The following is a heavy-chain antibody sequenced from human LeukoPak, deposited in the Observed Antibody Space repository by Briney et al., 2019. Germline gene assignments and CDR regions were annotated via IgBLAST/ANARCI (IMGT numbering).Heavy chain of an antibody. CDR2: IYYSGST. D-gene: IGHD4-11*01. CDR3: ARELYSNYGLGWFDP. Sequence: SETLSLTCTVSGGSISSYYWSWIRQLPGKGLEWIGYIYYSGSTNYNPSLKSRVTISVDTSKNQFSLKLSSVTAADTAVYYCARELYSNYGLGWFDPWGQGTLVTVSS. V-gene: IGHV4-59*01. J-gene: IGHJ5*02. CDR1: GGSISSYY.